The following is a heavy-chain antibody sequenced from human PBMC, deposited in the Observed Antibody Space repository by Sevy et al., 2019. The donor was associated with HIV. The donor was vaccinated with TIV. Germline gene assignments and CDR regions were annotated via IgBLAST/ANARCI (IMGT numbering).Heavy chain of an antibody. CDR3: ATALSGNDFWSGYSDY. Sequence: GGSLRLSCAASGFTFSSYSMNWVRQAPGKGLEWVAFIRYDGSNKYYADSVKGRFTISRDNSKNTLYLQMNSLRAEDTAVYYCATALSGNDFWSGYSDYWGQGTLVTVSS. V-gene: IGHV3-30*02. CDR1: GFTFSSYS. J-gene: IGHJ4*02. D-gene: IGHD3-3*01. CDR2: IRYDGSNK.